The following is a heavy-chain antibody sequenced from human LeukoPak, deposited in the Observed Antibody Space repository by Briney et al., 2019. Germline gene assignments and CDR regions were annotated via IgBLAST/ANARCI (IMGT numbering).Heavy chain of an antibody. J-gene: IGHJ4*02. Sequence: SETLSLTCTVSGGSISSGDYYWSWIRQPPGKGLGWIGYIYYSGSTYYNPSLKSRVTISVDTSKNQFSLKLSSVTAADTAVYYCARGGSTDGYFDYWGQGTLVTVSS. D-gene: IGHD3-10*01. CDR1: GGSISSGDYY. V-gene: IGHV4-30-4*08. CDR2: IYYSGST. CDR3: ARGGSTDGYFDY.